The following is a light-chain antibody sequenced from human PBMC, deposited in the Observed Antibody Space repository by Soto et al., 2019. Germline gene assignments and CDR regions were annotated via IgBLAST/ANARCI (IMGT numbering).Light chain of an antibody. CDR1: QSVSSN. J-gene: IGKJ1*01. V-gene: IGKV3-15*01. Sequence: IVMTHSPATLSVSPGERATLSCRASQSVSSNLAWYQQKPGQAPRLLIYGASTRATGIPARFSGSGSGTEFTLTISSLQSEDFAVYYCQQYNNWPPWKFGQGTKVDI. CDR3: QQYNNWPPWK. CDR2: GAS.